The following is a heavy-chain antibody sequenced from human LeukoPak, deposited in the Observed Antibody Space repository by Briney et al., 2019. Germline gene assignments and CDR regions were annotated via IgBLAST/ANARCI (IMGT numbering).Heavy chain of an antibody. CDR2: MNPNSGNT. CDR1: GYTFTSYD. D-gene: IGHD4-11*01. CDR3: ARELLTVTSSYYYYGMDV. J-gene: IGHJ6*02. Sequence: GASVKVSCKASGYTFTSYDINWVRQATGQGLEWMGWMNPNSGNTGYAQKFQGRVTMTRNTSISTAYMELSSLRSEDTAVYYCARELLTVTSSYYYYGMDVWGQGTTVTVSS. V-gene: IGHV1-8*01.